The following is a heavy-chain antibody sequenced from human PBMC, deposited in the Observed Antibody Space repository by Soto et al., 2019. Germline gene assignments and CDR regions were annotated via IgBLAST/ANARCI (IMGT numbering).Heavy chain of an antibody. CDR2: TNSDGSST. J-gene: IGHJ6*02. CDR3: ARVPLPASYYYYGMDV. V-gene: IGHV3-74*01. CDR1: GFTFSSYW. Sequence: EVQLVESGGGLVQPGGSLRLSCAASGFTFSSYWMHWVRQAPGKGLVWVSRTNSDGSSTSYADSVKGRFTISRDNAKNTLYLQMNSLRAEDTAVYYCARVPLPASYYYYGMDVWGQGTTVIVSS.